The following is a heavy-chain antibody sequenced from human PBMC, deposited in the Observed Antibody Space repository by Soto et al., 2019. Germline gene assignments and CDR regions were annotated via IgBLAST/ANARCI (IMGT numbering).Heavy chain of an antibody. Sequence: GGSLRLSCAASGFTFSSYAMSWVRRAPGKGLEWVSAISGSGGSTYYADSVEGRFTISRDNSKNTLYLQMNSLRAEDTAVYYCAKDLHGSSWWEFDYWGQGTLVTVSS. D-gene: IGHD6-13*01. V-gene: IGHV3-23*01. CDR3: AKDLHGSSWWEFDY. CDR2: ISGSGGST. CDR1: GFTFSSYA. J-gene: IGHJ4*02.